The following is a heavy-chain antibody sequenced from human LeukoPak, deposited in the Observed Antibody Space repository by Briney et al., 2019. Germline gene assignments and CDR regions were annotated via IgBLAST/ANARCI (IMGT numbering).Heavy chain of an antibody. CDR1: GSRFTIHW. CDR2: IYPGDSDT. CDR3: ARRYCSGGSCYVDV. J-gene: IGHJ6*03. V-gene: IGHV5-51*01. Sequence: GGPLKISCKGSGSRFTIHWIGWVRQMPGKRLDGMGIIYPGDSDTSYSPSFQGQVPFSADKSISHSFLQWSSLKASDTAMYYCARRYCSGGSCYVDVWGKGTTVTVSS. D-gene: IGHD2-15*01.